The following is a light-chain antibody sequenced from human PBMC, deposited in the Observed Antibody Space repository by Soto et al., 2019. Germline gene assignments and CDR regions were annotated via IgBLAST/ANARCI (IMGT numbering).Light chain of an antibody. J-gene: IGKJ5*01. CDR2: DAS. V-gene: IGKV3-11*01. Sequence: EIVMSQSLATLSVYPGERATLSCRASQSVSSYLAWYQQKPGQAPRLLIYDASNRATGIPARFSGSGSGTDFTLTISSLEPEDFAVYYCQQRSNWITFGQRTRLEIK. CDR3: QQRSNWIT. CDR1: QSVSSY.